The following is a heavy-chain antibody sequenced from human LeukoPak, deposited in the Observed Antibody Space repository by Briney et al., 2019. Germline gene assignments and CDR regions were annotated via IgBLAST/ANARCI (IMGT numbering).Heavy chain of an antibody. D-gene: IGHD3-3*01. CDR2: ISGSGGST. CDR3: AKRPLEWLPYSFDY. CDR1: GFTFSSYA. V-gene: IGHV3-23*01. J-gene: IGHJ4*02. Sequence: GGSLRLSCAASGFTFSSYAMSWVRQAPGKGLEWVSAISGSGGSTYYADSVKGRFTIARDNAKNTRYLQMNSLRAEDTAVYYCAKRPLEWLPYSFDYWGQGTLVTVSS.